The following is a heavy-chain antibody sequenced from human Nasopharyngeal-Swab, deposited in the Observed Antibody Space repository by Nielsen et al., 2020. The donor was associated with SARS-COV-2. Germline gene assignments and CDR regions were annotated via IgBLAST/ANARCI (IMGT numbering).Heavy chain of an antibody. CDR2: ISSSSSYT. Sequence: GGSLRLSCAASGFTFSDYYMSWIRQAPGKGLEWVSYISSSSSYTNYADSVKGRFTISRDNAKNSLYLQMNSLRDEDTAVYYCARSYSGSSASFDYWGQGTLVTVSS. V-gene: IGHV3-11*06. CDR3: ARSYSGSSASFDY. D-gene: IGHD1-26*01. J-gene: IGHJ4*02. CDR1: GFTFSDYY.